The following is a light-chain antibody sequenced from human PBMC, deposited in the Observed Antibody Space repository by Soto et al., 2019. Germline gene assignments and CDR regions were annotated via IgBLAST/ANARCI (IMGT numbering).Light chain of an antibody. CDR2: AAS. J-gene: IGKJ5*01. V-gene: IGKV1-9*01. CDR3: QQLNTYPFS. Sequence: DIQLTQSPSFLSASVGDRVTITCRASQDIDTYLAWYQQKPGKVPKLLIYAASALHSGVPSRFSGSGSGTEFTLTISSLQPEDFAAYYCQQLNTYPFSFGQGTRLEI. CDR1: QDIDTY.